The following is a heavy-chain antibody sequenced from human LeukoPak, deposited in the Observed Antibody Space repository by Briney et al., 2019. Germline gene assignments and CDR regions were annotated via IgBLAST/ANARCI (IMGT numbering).Heavy chain of an antibody. D-gene: IGHD5-24*01. V-gene: IGHV3-23*01. CDR2: ISGSGGST. Sequence: GGSLRLSCAASGFTFSSYAMSWVRRAPGKGLEWVSAISGSGGSTYYADSVKGRFTISRDNSKNTLYLQMNSLRAEDTAVYYCAKVEDGYKRGNYFDYWGQGTLVTVSS. CDR1: GFTFSSYA. J-gene: IGHJ4*02. CDR3: AKVEDGYKRGNYFDY.